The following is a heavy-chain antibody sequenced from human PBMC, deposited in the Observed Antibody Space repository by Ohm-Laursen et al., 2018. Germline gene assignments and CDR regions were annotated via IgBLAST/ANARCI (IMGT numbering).Heavy chain of an antibody. CDR1: GFTFSSYA. Sequence: GSLRLSCTASGFTFSSYAMSWVRQAPGKGLEWVSAISGSGGSTYYADSVKGRFTISRDNSKNTLYLQMNSLRAEDTAVYYCAKGDSPYCGGDCYSSDWGQGTLVTVSS. V-gene: IGHV3-23*01. CDR2: ISGSGGST. CDR3: AKGDSPYCGGDCYSSD. D-gene: IGHD2-21*02. J-gene: IGHJ4*02.